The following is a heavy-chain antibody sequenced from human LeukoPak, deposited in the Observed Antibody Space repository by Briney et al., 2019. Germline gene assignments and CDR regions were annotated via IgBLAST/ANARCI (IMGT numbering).Heavy chain of an antibody. CDR1: GGSISTYY. CDR3: ARGGVTDPFDF. J-gene: IGHJ4*02. V-gene: IGHV4-4*07. Sequence: SETLSLTCTVSGGSISTYYWSWIRQPAGKGLEWIGRIYTNWSTTYTPSLKSRVTMSVDTSKSPFSLKLRSVTAADTALYYCARGGVTDPFDFWGQGTLVTVSS. CDR2: IYTNWST. D-gene: IGHD1-14*01.